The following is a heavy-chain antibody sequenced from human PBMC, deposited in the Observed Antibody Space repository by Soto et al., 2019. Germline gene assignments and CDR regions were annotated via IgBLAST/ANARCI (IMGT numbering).Heavy chain of an antibody. D-gene: IGHD3-9*01. Sequence: GASVKVSCKASGYTFTSYGISWVRQAPGQGLEWMGWISAYNGNTNYAQKLQGRVTMTTDTSTSTAYMELRSLRSDDTAVYYCARDMWPHYDILTDYYEFDYWGQGTLVTVS. J-gene: IGHJ4*02. CDR2: ISAYNGNT. CDR3: ARDMWPHYDILTDYYEFDY. CDR1: GYTFTSYG. V-gene: IGHV1-18*01.